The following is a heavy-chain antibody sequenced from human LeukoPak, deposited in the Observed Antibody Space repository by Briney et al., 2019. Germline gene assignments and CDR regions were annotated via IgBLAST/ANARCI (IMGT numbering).Heavy chain of an antibody. V-gene: IGHV1-2*02. CDR3: ARGMAAAGIGWFDP. CDR2: INPNSGGT. Sequence: ASVKVSCKASGYTFTGYCLHWVRQAPGQGLEWMGWINPNSGGTNYAQKFQGRVTVTRDTSISTAYMELSSLRSDDTAVYYCARGMAAAGIGWFDPWGQGTLVTVSS. D-gene: IGHD6-13*01. CDR1: GYTFTGYC. J-gene: IGHJ5*02.